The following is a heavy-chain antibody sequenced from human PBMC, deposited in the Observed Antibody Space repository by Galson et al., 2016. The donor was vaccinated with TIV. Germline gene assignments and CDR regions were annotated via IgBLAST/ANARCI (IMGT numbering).Heavy chain of an antibody. J-gene: IGHJ5*02. CDR2: INQDGSGT. CDR1: GFTFDDYD. Sequence: SLRLSCAASGFTFDDYDMNWVRQAPGKGLEWVATINQDGSGTKYVDSVKGRFTISRDNTKSSLDLQMSSLRAEDTAVYHCARKVYYYDTSDMGWFDPWGQGTLVIVSS. D-gene: IGHD3-22*01. V-gene: IGHV3-7*01. CDR3: ARKVYYYDTSDMGWFDP.